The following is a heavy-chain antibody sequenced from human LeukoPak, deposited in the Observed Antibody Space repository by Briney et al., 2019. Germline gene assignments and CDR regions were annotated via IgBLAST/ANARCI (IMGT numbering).Heavy chain of an antibody. D-gene: IGHD5-12*01. CDR1: GFTFSSYW. CDR2: IKSDGSST. CDR3: ARGTGYAVFDI. J-gene: IGHJ3*02. Sequence: PGGSLRLSCAASGFTFSSYWMHWVRRAPGKGLVWVSRIKSDGSSTTYADSAKGRLTISRDNAKNPLYLQMTSLRAEDTAVYYCARGTGYAVFDIWGQGTVVTVSP. V-gene: IGHV3-74*01.